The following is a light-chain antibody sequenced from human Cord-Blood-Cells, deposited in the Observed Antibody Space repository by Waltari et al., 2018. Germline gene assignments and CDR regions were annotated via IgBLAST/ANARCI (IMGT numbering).Light chain of an antibody. Sequence: EIVLTQSPATLSLSPGERATLPCRASQSVSSYLAWYQQKPGQAPRLLIDDASNRATGIPARFSGSGSGTDFTLTISSLVPEDFAVYYCQQRSNWPPTFGQGTKLEIK. CDR3: QQRSNWPPT. CDR2: DAS. J-gene: IGKJ2*01. V-gene: IGKV3-11*01. CDR1: QSVSSY.